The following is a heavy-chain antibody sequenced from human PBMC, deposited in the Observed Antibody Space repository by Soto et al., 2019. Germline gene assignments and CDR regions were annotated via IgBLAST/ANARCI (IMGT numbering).Heavy chain of an antibody. CDR2: IYSGGST. CDR1: GFTVSSNY. CDR3: ARSRAMVPNYYYYYGMDV. J-gene: IGHJ6*02. V-gene: IGHV3-53*02. D-gene: IGHD5-18*01. Sequence: EVQLVETGGGLIQPGGSLRLSCAASGFTVSSNYMSWVRQAPGKGLEWVSVIYSGGSTYYADSVKGRFTISRDNSKNTLYLQMNSLRAEDTAVYYCARSRAMVPNYYYYYGMDVWGQGSTVTVSS.